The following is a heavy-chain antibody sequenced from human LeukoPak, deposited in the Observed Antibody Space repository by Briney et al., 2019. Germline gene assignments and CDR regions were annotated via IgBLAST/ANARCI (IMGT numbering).Heavy chain of an antibody. CDR1: GFTFSDYY. CDR3: VRGHDSFDY. Sequence: GGSLRLSCAVSGFTFSDYYMGWVRQAAGKGLEWVGRSRNKDHRYSTEYAASVKGRFTISRDESKNSLLLQMNSLKTEDTAIYYCVRGHDSFDYWGQGTLVTVSS. J-gene: IGHJ4*02. D-gene: IGHD3-3*01. CDR2: SRNKDHRYST. V-gene: IGHV3-72*01.